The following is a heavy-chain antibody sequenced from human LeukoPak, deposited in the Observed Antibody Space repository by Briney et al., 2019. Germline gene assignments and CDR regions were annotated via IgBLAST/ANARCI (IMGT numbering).Heavy chain of an antibody. J-gene: IGHJ4*02. CDR1: GFPLSIYS. V-gene: IGHV3-48*01. CDR2: ISSSGSAI. CDR3: VRVKGSYFDY. Sequence: PGGSLRLSCAASGFPLSIYSINWVRQAPGKGLEWVSHISSSGSAIYYVDSVKGRFTVSRDNAKNSLFLQMNSPRAEDTAVYYCVRVKGSYFDYWGQGALVTVSS. D-gene: IGHD2-15*01.